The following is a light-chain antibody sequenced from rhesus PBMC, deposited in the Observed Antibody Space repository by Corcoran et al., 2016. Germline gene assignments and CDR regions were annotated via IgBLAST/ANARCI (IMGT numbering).Light chain of an antibody. CDR3: QQYYDVPYS. V-gene: IGKV1-37*01. CDR1: QNIYSN. CDR2: YAS. Sequence: DIQMTQSPSALSASVGDRVTISCRASQNIYSNLAWYQQKPGKTPKPLIFYASTLQSGVPSRFSGSGSGTYFTLTISGLQPEDFAPYFCQQYYDVPYSFGRGTKVDIK. J-gene: IGKJ2*01.